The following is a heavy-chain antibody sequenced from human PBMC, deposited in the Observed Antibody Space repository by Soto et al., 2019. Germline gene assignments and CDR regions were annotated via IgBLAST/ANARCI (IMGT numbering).Heavy chain of an antibody. V-gene: IGHV4-59*01. J-gene: IGHJ2*01. CDR1: GGSISSYY. CDR2: IYYSGST. D-gene: IGHD6-19*01. Sequence: SETLSLTCTVSGGSISSYYWSWIRQPPGKGLEWIGYIYYSGSTNYNPSLKSRVTISVDTSKNQFSLKLSSVTAADTAVYYCARTAVAGPYYWYFDLWGRGTLVTVSS. CDR3: ARTAVAGPYYWYFDL.